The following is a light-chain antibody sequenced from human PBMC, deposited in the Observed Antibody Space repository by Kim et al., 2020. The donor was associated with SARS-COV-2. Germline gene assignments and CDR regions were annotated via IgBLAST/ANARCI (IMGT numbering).Light chain of an antibody. J-gene: IGKJ2*01. CDR1: QSVSSN. CDR2: GAS. V-gene: IGKV3-15*01. CDR3: QQYDDWPPFT. Sequence: EIVMTQSPATLSVSPGGRATLSCRASQSVSSNLAWYQQKPGQAPRLLIYGASTRATGIPARFSGSGSGTEFTLTISSLQSEDLAVYFCQQYDDWPPFTFGQGTKLEI.